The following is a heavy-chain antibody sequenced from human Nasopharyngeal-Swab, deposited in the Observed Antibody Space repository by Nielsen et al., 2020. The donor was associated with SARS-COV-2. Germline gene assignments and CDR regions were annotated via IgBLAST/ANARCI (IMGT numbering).Heavy chain of an antibody. Sequence: WIRQPPGKGLEWVSVIYSGGSTYYADSVKGRFTISRDNSKNTLYLQMNSLSAEDTAVYYCARVRYYYYGMDVWGQGTTVTVSS. CDR2: IYSGGST. V-gene: IGHV3-53*01. CDR3: ARVRYYYYGMDV. J-gene: IGHJ6*02.